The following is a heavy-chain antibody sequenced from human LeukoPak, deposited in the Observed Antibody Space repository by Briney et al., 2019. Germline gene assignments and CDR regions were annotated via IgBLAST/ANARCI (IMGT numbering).Heavy chain of an antibody. CDR1: GYSISSGYY. CDR3: ARGHMGNWFDP. J-gene: IGHJ5*02. Sequence: SETLSLTCTVSGYSISSGYYWGWIRQPPGKGLEWIGTIYHSGSTYYNPSLRSRVTISVDTSKNQFSLKLNSVTAADTAVYYCARGHMGNWFDPWGQGTLVTVSS. V-gene: IGHV4-38-2*02. D-gene: IGHD2-21*01. CDR2: IYHSGST.